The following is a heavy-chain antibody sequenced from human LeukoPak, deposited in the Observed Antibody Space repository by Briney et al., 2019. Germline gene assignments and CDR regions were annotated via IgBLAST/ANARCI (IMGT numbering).Heavy chain of an antibody. V-gene: IGHV2-5*01. CDR2: IYWNDDK. CDR3: AHTPLRYFDWLSFDY. CDR1: GFSLSTSGVG. D-gene: IGHD3-9*01. Sequence: SSPTLVNPTQTLTLTCTFSGFSLSTSGVGVGWIRQPPGKALEWLALIYWNDDKRYSPSLKSRLTITKDTSKNQVVLTMTNMDPVDTATYYCAHTPLRYFDWLSFDYWGQGTLVTVSS. J-gene: IGHJ4*02.